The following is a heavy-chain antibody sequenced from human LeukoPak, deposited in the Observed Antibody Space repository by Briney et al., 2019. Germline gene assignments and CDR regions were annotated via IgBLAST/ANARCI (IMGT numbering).Heavy chain of an antibody. D-gene: IGHD3-3*01. Sequence: SETLSLTCTVSGGSVSSGSYYWSWIRQPPGKGLEWIGYIYYSGSTNYNPSLKSRVTISVDTSKNQFSLKLSSVTAADTAVYYCARAVSNYDFWSGYYTDFAYFDYWGQGTLVTVSS. V-gene: IGHV4-61*01. CDR2: IYYSGST. CDR3: ARAVSNYDFWSGYYTDFAYFDY. CDR1: GGSVSSGSYY. J-gene: IGHJ4*02.